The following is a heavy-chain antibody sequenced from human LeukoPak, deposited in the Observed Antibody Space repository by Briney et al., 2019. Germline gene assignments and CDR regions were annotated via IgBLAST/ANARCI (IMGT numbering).Heavy chain of an antibody. Sequence: QPGGSLRLSCAASGFTFEDHVMHWVRHAPGKGLEWVSIISWSGDRMGYADAVKGRFTISRDNAKNSLFLQMNSLRVEDTALYYCAKDLGGSATTVWGQGTLVTVSS. D-gene: IGHD2-2*01. CDR2: ISWSGDRM. J-gene: IGHJ4*02. CDR3: AKDLGGSATTV. V-gene: IGHV3-9*01. CDR1: GFTFEDHV.